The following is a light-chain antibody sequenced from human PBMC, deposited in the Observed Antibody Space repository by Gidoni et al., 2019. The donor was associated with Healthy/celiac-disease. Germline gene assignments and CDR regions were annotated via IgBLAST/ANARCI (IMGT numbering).Light chain of an antibody. Sequence: DIQMTQYPSSLSASVGDRVTITCRASQRISSYLNWYQQKPGKAPKLLIYAAYSLHSGVPSRFSGSGSGTDFTLTISSLQPEDFATYYCQQSYSTLGFTFGPGAKVDIK. CDR1: QRISSY. CDR3: QQSYSTLGFT. CDR2: AAY. J-gene: IGKJ3*01. V-gene: IGKV1-39*01.